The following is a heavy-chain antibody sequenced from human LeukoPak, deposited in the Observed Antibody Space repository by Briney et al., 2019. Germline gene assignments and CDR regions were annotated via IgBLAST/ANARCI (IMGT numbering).Heavy chain of an antibody. V-gene: IGHV3-30*03. CDR2: ISYDGSKK. D-gene: IGHD3-10*01. CDR3: ATLNRYGSSDSFDY. CDR1: GFTFSSCG. J-gene: IGHJ4*02. Sequence: GGSLRLSCAASGFTFSSCGMQWVRQAPGKGLEWVAVISYDGSKKYYADSVKGRFTISRDNAKNSLFLQMNSLRAEDTAVYYCATLNRYGSSDSFDYWGQGTLVTVSS.